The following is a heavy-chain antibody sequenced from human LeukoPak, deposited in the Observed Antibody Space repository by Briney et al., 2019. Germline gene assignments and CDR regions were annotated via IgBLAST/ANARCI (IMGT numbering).Heavy chain of an antibody. CDR3: ARDGRGDYPKFDC. J-gene: IGHJ4*03. V-gene: IGHV3-74*01. CDR2: IYIDGGTT. D-gene: IGHD4-17*01. Sequence: PGGSLRLSCAASGFTFSSYWMHWVRQAPGKGLVWVSRIYIDGGTTTYADSVKGRFTISRDNTKNTLYLQMNNLRAEDTAVYYCARDGRGDYPKFDCWEHRVLVSVSS. CDR1: GFTFSSYW.